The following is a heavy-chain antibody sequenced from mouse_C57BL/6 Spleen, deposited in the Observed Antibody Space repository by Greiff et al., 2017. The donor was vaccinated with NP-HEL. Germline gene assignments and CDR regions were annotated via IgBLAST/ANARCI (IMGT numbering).Heavy chain of an antibody. CDR3: ARAYYIILYSSDY. J-gene: IGHJ2*01. CDR1: GYTFTNYW. CDR2: IYPGGGYT. D-gene: IGHD2-12*01. V-gene: IGHV1-63*01. Sequence: QVQLQQSGAELVRPGTSVKMSCKASGYTFTNYWIGWAKQRPGHGLEWIGDIYPGGGYTNYNEKFKGKATLTADKSSSTAYMQFSSLTSEDSAIFYCARAYYIILYSSDYWGEGTTLTVSS.